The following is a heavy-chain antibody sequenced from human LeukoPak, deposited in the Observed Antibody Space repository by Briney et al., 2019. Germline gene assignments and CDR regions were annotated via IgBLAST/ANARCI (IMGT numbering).Heavy chain of an antibody. CDR1: GFTFRTYA. Sequence: SGGSLRLSCAASGFTFRTYAMSWVRQAPGTGLEWVSAISGSGGSTYYADSVKGRFTISRDNSKNTLYLQMNSLRAEDTAVYYCAKDMGSSWHFDYWGQGTLVTVSS. CDR3: AKDMGSSWHFDY. CDR2: ISGSGGST. J-gene: IGHJ4*02. D-gene: IGHD6-13*01. V-gene: IGHV3-23*01.